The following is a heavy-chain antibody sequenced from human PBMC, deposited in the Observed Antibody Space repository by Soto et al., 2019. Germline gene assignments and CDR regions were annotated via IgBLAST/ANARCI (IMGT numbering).Heavy chain of an antibody. CDR3: AVGYCSSSSCSREYYQH. D-gene: IGHD2-2*01. J-gene: IGHJ1*01. Sequence: PSETLSLTCAVSGYSISSGYYWGWIRQPPGKGLEWIGSIYHSGSTFYSPSLKSRVTISVDRSQKQFSLRLGSVTAADTAVYYCAVGYCSSSSCSREYYQHWGQGTLVTVSS. V-gene: IGHV4-38-2*01. CDR2: IYHSGST. CDR1: GYSISSGYY.